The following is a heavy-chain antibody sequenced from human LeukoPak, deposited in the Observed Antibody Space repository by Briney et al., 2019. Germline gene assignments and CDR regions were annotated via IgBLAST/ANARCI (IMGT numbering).Heavy chain of an antibody. D-gene: IGHD1-26*01. CDR1: GGSISSSSYY. V-gene: IGHV4-39*01. J-gene: IGHJ4*02. CDR2: IYYSGST. Sequence: PSETLSLACTVSGGSISSSSYYWGWIRQPPGKGLEWIGSIYYSGSTYYNPSLKSRVTISVDTSKNQFSLKLSSVTAADTAVYYCARQSSSGSYWGQGTLVTVSS. CDR3: ARQSSSGSY.